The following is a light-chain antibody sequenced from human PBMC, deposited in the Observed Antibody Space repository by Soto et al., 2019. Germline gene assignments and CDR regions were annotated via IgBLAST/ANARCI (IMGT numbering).Light chain of an antibody. CDR1: NIGSKN. J-gene: IGLJ2*01. Sequence: SYELTQPLSVSVALGQTARITCGGNNIGSKNVHWYQQKPGQAPVLVIYRDTNRPAGIPERFSGSNSGNTATLTISRAQGGDEADYYCQLWDRSTGVFGGGTKLTVL. V-gene: IGLV3-9*01. CDR2: RDT. CDR3: QLWDRSTGV.